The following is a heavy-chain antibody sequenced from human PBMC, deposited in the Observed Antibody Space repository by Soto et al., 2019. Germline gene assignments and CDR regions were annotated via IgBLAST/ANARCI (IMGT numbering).Heavy chain of an antibody. CDR3: AREGRSAAPQAGFDL. CDR2: IFYSGNT. J-gene: IGHJ4*02. V-gene: IGHV4-31*03. CDR1: GNSISTGAYY. D-gene: IGHD3-10*01. Sequence: PSETLSPTCTVSGNSISTGAYYWSWLRQHPVKGLEWIGHIFYSGNTHYSPSLESRVTISVDTSKNQFSIKLTSVTVADTAVYYCAREGRSAAPQAGFDLWGQGTLVTVS.